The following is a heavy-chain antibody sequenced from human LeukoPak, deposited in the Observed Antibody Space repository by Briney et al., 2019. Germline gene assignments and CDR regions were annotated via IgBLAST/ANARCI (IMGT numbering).Heavy chain of an antibody. CDR3: ARGTAVAGTGFDY. CDR1: GGTFSSYA. D-gene: IGHD6-19*01. V-gene: IGHV1-3*03. CDR2: INAGNGNT. Sequence: ASVKVSCKASGGTFSSYAISWVRQAPGQRLEWMGWINAGNGNTKYSQEFQGRVTITRDTSASTAYMELSSLRFEDMAVYYCARGTAVAGTGFDYWGQGTLVTVSS. J-gene: IGHJ4*02.